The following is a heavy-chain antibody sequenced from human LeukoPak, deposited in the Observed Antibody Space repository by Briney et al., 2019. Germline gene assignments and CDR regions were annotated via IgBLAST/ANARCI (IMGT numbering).Heavy chain of an antibody. D-gene: IGHD4-17*01. CDR1: GGSFSGYY. CDR3: ARHVYGDYDWFDP. V-gene: IGHV4-34*01. Sequence: SETLSLTCAVYGGSFSGYYWSWIRQPPGKGLEWIGEINHSGSTNYNPSLKSRVTISVDTSKNQFSLKLSSVTAADTAVYYCARHVYGDYDWFDPWGQGTLVTVSS. CDR2: INHSGST. J-gene: IGHJ5*02.